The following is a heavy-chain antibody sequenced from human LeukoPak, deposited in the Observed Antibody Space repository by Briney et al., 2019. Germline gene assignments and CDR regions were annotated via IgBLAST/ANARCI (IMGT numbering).Heavy chain of an antibody. CDR3: ARDRAAGTLDF. CDR1: SGSIIGYY. CDR2: IQYSGTT. Sequence: SETLSLTCTVSSGSIIGYYWAWFRKPPGKGLNWIGYIQYSGTTEYNPSLASRATISVDTAKDQFSLNLRSVTAADTAVYYCARDRAAGTLDFWGQGTLVTVSS. J-gene: IGHJ4*02. D-gene: IGHD6-13*01. V-gene: IGHV4-59*01.